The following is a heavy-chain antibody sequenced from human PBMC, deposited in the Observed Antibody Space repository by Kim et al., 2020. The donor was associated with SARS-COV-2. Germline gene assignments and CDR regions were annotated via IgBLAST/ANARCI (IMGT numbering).Heavy chain of an antibody. CDR1: SGSLSSLY. CDR3: ARSFGFYALDS. Sequence: SETLSLTCSVFSGSLSSLYWGWVRQPPGKGREWIGEIAHSGSAKYNPSLKSRVSITMDTSRNQFSLNLRSLTAADTAVYYCARSFGFYALDSWGQGTLVTVSS. D-gene: IGHD2-2*01. J-gene: IGHJ4*02. CDR2: IAHSGSA. V-gene: IGHV4-34*01.